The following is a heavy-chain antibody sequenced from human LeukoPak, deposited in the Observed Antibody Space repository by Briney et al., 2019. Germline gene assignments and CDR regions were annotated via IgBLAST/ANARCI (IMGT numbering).Heavy chain of an antibody. D-gene: IGHD6-19*01. V-gene: IGHV3-23*01. J-gene: IGHJ4*02. CDR2: ISGSGGST. CDR1: GFTFSSYA. Sequence: PGGSLRLSCAASGFTFSSYAMSWVRQAPGKGLEWVSGISGSGGSTYYADSVKGRFTISRDNSKNMLYLQMNSLRAEDTAVYYCAKGGYSSGWRNYFDSWGQGTLVTVSS. CDR3: AKGGYSSGWRNYFDS.